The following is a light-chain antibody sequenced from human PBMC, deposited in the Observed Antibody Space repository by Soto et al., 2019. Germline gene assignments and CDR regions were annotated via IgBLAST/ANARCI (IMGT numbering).Light chain of an antibody. J-gene: IGKJ2*01. V-gene: IGKV1-39*01. CDR3: QQSDSAPYT. CDR2: GVS. CDR1: QSISSH. Sequence: DIQMTQSPSSLSASVGGRVTITCRSSQSISSHLNWYQQKPGKAPKLLIYGVSSLQRGVPSRLSGSGSGTDFTLTISSLQPEDFATYYCQQSDSAPYTFGQGTKLEI.